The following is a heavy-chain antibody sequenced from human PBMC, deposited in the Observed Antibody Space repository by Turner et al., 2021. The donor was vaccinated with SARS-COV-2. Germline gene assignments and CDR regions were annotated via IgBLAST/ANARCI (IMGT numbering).Heavy chain of an antibody. D-gene: IGHD1-26*01. CDR1: GLTFSSYG. CDR2: IWYDGSNK. CDR3: AREGMVGATTGFDD. V-gene: IGHV3-33*01. J-gene: IGHJ4*02. Sequence: QVQLVESGGGVVQPGRSLGLYWAASGLTFSSYGVHWVRQVPGKVVEWVAVIWYDGSNKYYEDSVKGRFTISRDNSKNTLYLHMTSLRAEDTAVYYCAREGMVGATTGFDDWGQGTLVTVSS.